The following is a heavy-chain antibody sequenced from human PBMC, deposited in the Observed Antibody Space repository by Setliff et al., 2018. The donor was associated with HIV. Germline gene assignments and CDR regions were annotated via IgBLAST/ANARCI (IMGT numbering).Heavy chain of an antibody. V-gene: IGHV4-59*08. CDR2: IFNRGRT. D-gene: IGHD3-22*01. J-gene: IGHJ5*02. CDR3: ARRFPYYYDSSGFYSGWFDP. Sequence: SETLSLTCTVSGGSISTYYWSGIRQSPGKGLEWIGYIFNRGRTNYNASLKSRVTISVDTSKTKFSLKLTSVTAADTAVYYCARRFPYYYDSSGFYSGWFDPWGQGTLVTVSS. CDR1: GGSISTYY.